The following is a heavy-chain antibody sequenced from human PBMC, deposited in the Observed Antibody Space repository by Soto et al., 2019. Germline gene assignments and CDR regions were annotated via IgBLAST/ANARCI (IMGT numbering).Heavy chain of an antibody. CDR1: GYTFTSYG. CDR2: ISAYNGNT. Sequence: RASVKVSCKASGYTFTSYGISWVRQAPGQGLEWMGWISAYNGNTNYAQKLQGRVTMTTDTSTSTAYMELRSLRSDDTAVYYCARDHMVRGVILFDYWGQGTLVTVSS. CDR3: ARDHMVRGVILFDY. J-gene: IGHJ4*02. V-gene: IGHV1-18*04. D-gene: IGHD3-10*01.